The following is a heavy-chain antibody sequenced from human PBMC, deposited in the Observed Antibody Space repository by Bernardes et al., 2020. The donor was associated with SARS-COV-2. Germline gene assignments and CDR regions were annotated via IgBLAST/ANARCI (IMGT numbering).Heavy chain of an antibody. CDR2: IYYSGST. CDR3: ARQLLAIVVVPAAKVSWFDP. Sequence: SETLSLTCTVSGGSISSSSYYWGWLRQPPGKGLEWIGSIYYSGSTYYNPSLKSRVTISVDTSKNQFSLKLSSVTAADTAVYYCARQLLAIVVVPAAKVSWFDPWGQGTLVTVSS. V-gene: IGHV4-39*01. J-gene: IGHJ5*02. CDR1: GGSISSSSYY. D-gene: IGHD2-2*01.